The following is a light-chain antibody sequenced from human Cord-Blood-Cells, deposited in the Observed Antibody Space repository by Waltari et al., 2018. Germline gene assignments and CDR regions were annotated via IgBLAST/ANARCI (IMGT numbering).Light chain of an antibody. J-gene: IGLJ2*01. CDR2: SNSDGSN. CDR3: QTWGTGTVV. CDR1: SGHSSYA. V-gene: IGLV4-69*01. Sequence: QLVLTQSPSASASLGASVKLTCTLSSGHSSYAIAWHQQQPEKGPRYLMKSNSDGSNRKGDGIPERFSSASSGAERYLTISSLQSEDEADYDCQTWGTGTVVFGGGTKLTVL.